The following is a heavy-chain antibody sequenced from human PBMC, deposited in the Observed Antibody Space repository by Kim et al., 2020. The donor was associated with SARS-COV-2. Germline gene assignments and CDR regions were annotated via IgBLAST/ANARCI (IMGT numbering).Heavy chain of an antibody. CDR1: GFTFSTYW. CDR3: ARGPF. J-gene: IGHJ4*02. CDR2: IDNDGSTT. V-gene: IGHV3-74*01. Sequence: GGSLRLSCAASGFTFSTYWMDWVRQAPGKGPVWVSRIDNDGSTTLYADSVKGRFTISRDNSKNTLLLQMTSLRADDTGVYYCARGPFCGQGTLLTVSS.